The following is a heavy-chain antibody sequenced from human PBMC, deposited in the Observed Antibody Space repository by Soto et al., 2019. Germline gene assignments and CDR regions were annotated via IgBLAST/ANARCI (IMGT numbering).Heavy chain of an antibody. CDR1: GYTFTGYY. J-gene: IGHJ4*02. CDR3: AREWRCSGGSCYLTHLDY. D-gene: IGHD2-15*01. Sequence: VASVKVSCKASGYTFTGYYMHWVRQAPGQGLEWMGWINPNSGGTNYAQKFQGWVTMTRDTSISTAYMELSRLRSDDTAVYYCAREWRCSGGSCYLTHLDYWGQGTLVTVSS. CDR2: INPNSGGT. V-gene: IGHV1-2*04.